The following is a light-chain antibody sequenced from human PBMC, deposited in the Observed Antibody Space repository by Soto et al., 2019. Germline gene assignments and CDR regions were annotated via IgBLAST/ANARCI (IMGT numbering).Light chain of an antibody. CDR3: QQYESTPPT. Sequence: DIVMTQSPDSLAVSLGERATINCKSSQSVLYSSNNKNYLAWYQQRPGQPPKLLIYWASTRESGVPDRFSGSGSGTEFTLTITSLQAEAVAVYYCQQYESTPPTFGQGTKLE. CDR2: WAS. CDR1: QSVLYSSNNKNY. J-gene: IGKJ2*01. V-gene: IGKV4-1*01.